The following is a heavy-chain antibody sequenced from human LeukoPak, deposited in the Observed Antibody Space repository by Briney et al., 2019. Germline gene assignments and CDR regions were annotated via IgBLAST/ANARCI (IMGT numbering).Heavy chain of an antibody. V-gene: IGHV4-39*01. D-gene: IGHD1-26*01. CDR2: IYYSGSS. CDR1: GGSISSSPHY. CDR3: ARQFWGGASYRFDY. J-gene: IGHJ4*02. Sequence: SETLSLTCTVSGGSISSSPHYWGWIRQPPGKGLEWIGSIYYSGSSYYIPSFKSRVIVSVDTSKNQFSLRLSSLTVADTAVYYCARQFWGGASYRFDYWGQGALVTVSS.